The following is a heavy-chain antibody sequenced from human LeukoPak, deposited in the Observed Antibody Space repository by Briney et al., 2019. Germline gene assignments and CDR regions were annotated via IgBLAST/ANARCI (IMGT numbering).Heavy chain of an antibody. V-gene: IGHV4-39*02. CDR1: GGSISRSSFY. CDR3: ASLTDARWFGS. J-gene: IGHJ5*01. Sequence: SETLSLTCTVSGGSISRSSFYWAWLRQPPGKGLEWIGSVYNSGSTYYNPSLKSRVTISEDTSKNHSSLKLTSVTAADTAVDFCASLTDARWFGSWGQGALVTVSS. CDR2: VYNSGST.